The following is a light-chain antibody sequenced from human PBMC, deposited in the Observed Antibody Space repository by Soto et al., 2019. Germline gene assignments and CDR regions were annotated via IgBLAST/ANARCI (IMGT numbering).Light chain of an antibody. V-gene: IGKV1-5*03. CDR1: QTISSW. Sequence: IQMTQSPSTLSSSVGDMVTIACLASQTISSWLAWYQQKPGKAPKLLIYKASTLKSGVPSRFSGSGSGTEFTLTISSLQPDDFATYYCQHYNSYSEAFGQGTKVAIK. J-gene: IGKJ1*01. CDR3: QHYNSYSEA. CDR2: KAS.